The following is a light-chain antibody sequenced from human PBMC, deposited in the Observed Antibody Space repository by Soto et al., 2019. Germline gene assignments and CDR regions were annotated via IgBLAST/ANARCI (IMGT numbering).Light chain of an antibody. CDR2: AAS. J-gene: IGKJ3*01. V-gene: IGKV3-15*01. CDR3: QQYNNWPFT. Sequence: EIVMTQSPATLSVSPGDRATLSCRASQSVTKKLAWYQQKPGQAPRLVIYAASTRATDIPARFSGSGSGTEFTLTISRLQAEDFAVYYCQQYNNWPFTFGPGTRVDVK. CDR1: QSVTKK.